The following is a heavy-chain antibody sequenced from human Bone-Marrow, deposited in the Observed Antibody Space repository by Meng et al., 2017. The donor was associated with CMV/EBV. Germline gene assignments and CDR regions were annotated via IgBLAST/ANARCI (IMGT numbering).Heavy chain of an antibody. V-gene: IGHV3-23*03. J-gene: IGHJ3*02. D-gene: IGHD6-6*01. CDR3: AKESIADLDAFDI. Sequence: GGSLRLSFAASRFSFSSYAMSWVRKAPGKALQWVSVIYSGGSSTYYADSVKGRFTISRDNSKNTLYLQMNSLRAEDTAIYYCAKESIADLDAFDIWGQGTMVTVSS. CDR1: RFSFSSYA. CDR2: IYSGGSST.